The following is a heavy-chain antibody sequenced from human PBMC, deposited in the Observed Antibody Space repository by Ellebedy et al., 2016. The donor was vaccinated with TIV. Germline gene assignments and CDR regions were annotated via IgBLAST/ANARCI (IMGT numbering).Heavy chain of an antibody. Sequence: AASVKVSCKASGYSFTGYYIQWVRQAPGQGLEWMGWINPNSGATNYAQKFRGRVTMTRDTSISTAYMEVSRLRYDDTAIYYCARGTGLAAAGNDNWGQGTLVTVSS. CDR1: GYSFTGYY. J-gene: IGHJ4*02. V-gene: IGHV1-2*02. CDR2: INPNSGAT. D-gene: IGHD6-25*01. CDR3: ARGTGLAAAGNDN.